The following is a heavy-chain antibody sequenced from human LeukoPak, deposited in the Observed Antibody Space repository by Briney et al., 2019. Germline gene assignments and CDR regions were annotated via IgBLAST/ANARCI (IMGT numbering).Heavy chain of an antibody. V-gene: IGHV1-2*02. J-gene: IGHJ4*02. CDR1: GYSFTAYY. CDR2: INLYNGDT. D-gene: IGHD1-14*01. CDR3: ASWAGGNEPVASFDY. Sequence: ASVKVSCKPTGYSFTAYYIFWMRQAPGQGLECMGWINLYNGDTKYAQRFQSRVTMTRDTSISTAYMELSRLRSDDTATYYCASWAGGNEPVASFDYWGQGTLVTVSS.